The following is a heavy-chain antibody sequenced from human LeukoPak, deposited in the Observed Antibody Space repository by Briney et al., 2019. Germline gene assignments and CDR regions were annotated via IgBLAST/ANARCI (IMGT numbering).Heavy chain of an antibody. V-gene: IGHV3-72*01. D-gene: IGHD1-26*01. CDR1: GFTFSDHY. Sequence: GGSLRLSCAASGFTFSDHYMDWVRQAPGKRLEWVGRSRDKAESHSTEYAASVKGRFIISRDDSKNSLYLQMHSLKNEDTAVYYCTRAIVGAGNDLWGQGTMVTVSS. J-gene: IGHJ3*01. CDR2: SRDKAESHST. CDR3: TRAIVGAGNDL.